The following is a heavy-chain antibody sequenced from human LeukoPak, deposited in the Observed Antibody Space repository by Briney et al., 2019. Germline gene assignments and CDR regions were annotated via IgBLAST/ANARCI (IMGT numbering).Heavy chain of an antibody. CDR2: ISAYNGNT. Sequence: ASVKVSCKASGYTFTSYGISWVRQAPGQGLEWMGWISAYNGNTNYAQKLQGRVTMTTDTSTSTAYMELRSLRSDDTAVYYCARVGPTYSSLRPNWSDPWGQGTLVTVSS. D-gene: IGHD6-13*01. CDR3: ARVGPTYSSLRPNWSDP. J-gene: IGHJ5*02. CDR1: GYTFTSYG. V-gene: IGHV1-18*04.